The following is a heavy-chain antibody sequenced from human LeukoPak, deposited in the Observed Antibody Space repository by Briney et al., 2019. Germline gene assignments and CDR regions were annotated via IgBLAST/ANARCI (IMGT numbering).Heavy chain of an antibody. Sequence: GGSLRLSCAGSGFTFSSDSMDWVRQAPGKGLEWVSYISSSGNTKHYVDSVKGRFTISRDNAKNSVYLQMNSLRNEDTAVYYCARDLTSVPTRWGQGTLVTVSS. D-gene: IGHD4-17*01. CDR3: ARDLTSVPTR. CDR2: ISSSGNTK. V-gene: IGHV3-48*02. J-gene: IGHJ4*02. CDR1: GFTFSSDS.